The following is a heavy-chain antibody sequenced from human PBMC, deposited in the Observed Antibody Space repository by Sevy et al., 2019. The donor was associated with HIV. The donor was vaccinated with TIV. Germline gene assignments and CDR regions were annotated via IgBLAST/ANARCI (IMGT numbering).Heavy chain of an antibody. CDR3: ARDNSGYFFFDY. J-gene: IGHJ4*02. CDR2: ISQTYDGSKK. CDR1: GFTFGSYT. V-gene: IGHV3-30-3*01. Sequence: GGSLRLSCAASGFTFGSYTLHWVRQAPGKGLEWVALISQTYDGSKKYYIDSVQGRFTISRDNSKNTLYLQMDSLRPEDTAFYYCARDNSGYFFFDYWGQGTLVTVSS. D-gene: IGHD3-22*01.